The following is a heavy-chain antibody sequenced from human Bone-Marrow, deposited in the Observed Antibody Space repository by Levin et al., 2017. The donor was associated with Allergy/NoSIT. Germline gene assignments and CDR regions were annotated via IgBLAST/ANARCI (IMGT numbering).Heavy chain of an antibody. V-gene: IGHV3-23*01. CDR2: IGGAGDT. D-gene: IGHD6-6*01. CDR1: GFTFSTYG. Sequence: GASVKVSCAASGFTFSTYGMNWVRQAPGKGLEWVSTIGGAGDTYYRDSVKGRFTISRDNYKNTMYLQMNSLRAEDTAVYYCAKDAKEASDYFAMDVWGQGTTVTVSS. CDR3: AKDAKEASDYFAMDV. J-gene: IGHJ6*02.